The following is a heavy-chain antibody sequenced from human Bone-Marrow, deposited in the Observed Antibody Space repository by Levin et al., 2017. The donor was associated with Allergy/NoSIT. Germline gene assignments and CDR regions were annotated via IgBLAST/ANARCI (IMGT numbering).Heavy chain of an antibody. V-gene: IGHV4-34*01. Sequence: SQTLSLTCAVYGGSFRGSYWSWIRQPPGKGLEWIGEINHSGSTNYNPSLKSRVTISVDTSKNQFSLKLSSVTAADTAVYYCARERRGYSYGPLDYWGQGTLVTVSS. CDR3: ARERRGYSYGPLDY. D-gene: IGHD5-18*01. CDR2: INHSGST. CDR1: GGSFRGSY. J-gene: IGHJ4*02.